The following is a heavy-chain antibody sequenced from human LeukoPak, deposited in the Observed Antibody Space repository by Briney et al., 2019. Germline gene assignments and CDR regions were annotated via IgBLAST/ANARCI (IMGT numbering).Heavy chain of an antibody. CDR3: ARSYEGGGYSD. CDR2: TSDSGSLQ. D-gene: IGHD4-23*01. Sequence: GRSLRLSCAASGFSFKNYAMHWVRQAPGKGLEWVAVTSDSGSLQWYADSVKGRFTISRDNAKNSLYLQMNSLRAEDTAVYYCARSYEGGGYSDWGQGTLVTVSS. V-gene: IGHV3-30*03. CDR1: GFSFKNYA. J-gene: IGHJ4*02.